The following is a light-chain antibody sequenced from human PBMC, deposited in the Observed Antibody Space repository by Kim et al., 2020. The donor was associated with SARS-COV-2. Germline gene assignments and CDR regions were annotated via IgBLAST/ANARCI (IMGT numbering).Light chain of an antibody. CDR3: AAWDDSLKGSWV. CDR1: SSNIGSQT. J-gene: IGLJ3*02. Sequence: QSVLTQSPSASGTPGQSVTISCSGSSSNIGSQTVNWYQQLPGTAPRLLIYNNNQRPSGVPDRFSGSKSGTSASLAISGLQSEDEADYYCAAWDDSLKGSWVFGGGTKLTVL. CDR2: NNN. V-gene: IGLV1-44*01.